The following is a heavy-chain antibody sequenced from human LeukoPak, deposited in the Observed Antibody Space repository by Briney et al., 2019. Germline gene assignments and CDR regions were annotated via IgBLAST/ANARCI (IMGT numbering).Heavy chain of an antibody. CDR2: MNPSSGVT. V-gene: IGHV1-2*06. D-gene: IGHD2-15*01. J-gene: IGHJ4*02. CDR1: GYTFSGYQ. Sequence: ASVRVSCKASGYTFSGYQVHWLRQAPGQGLEWMGRMNPSSGVTNYAQKFQGRVTMTRGTSINTAYLDLSALESDDTAVYYCASRAASVTLGYWGQGTLVTVSS. CDR3: ASRAASVTLGY.